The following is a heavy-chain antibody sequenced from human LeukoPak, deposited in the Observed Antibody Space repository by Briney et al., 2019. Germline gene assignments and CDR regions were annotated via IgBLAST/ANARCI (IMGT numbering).Heavy chain of an antibody. CDR2: INPSGGST. CDR1: GYTFTNYY. V-gene: IGHV1-46*01. CDR3: ARVYYQQLVTLVYYYYGMDV. Sequence: ASVKVSCKASGYTFTNYYMHWVRQAPGQGLEWMGIINPSGGSTSYAQKLQGRVTMTTDTSTSTAYMELRSLRSDDTAVYYCARVYYQQLVTLVYYYYGMDVWGQGTTVTVSS. J-gene: IGHJ6*02. D-gene: IGHD6-13*01.